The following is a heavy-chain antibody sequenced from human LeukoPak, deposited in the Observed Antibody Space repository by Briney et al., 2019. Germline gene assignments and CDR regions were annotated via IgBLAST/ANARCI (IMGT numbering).Heavy chain of an antibody. CDR1: GFTFSSYW. V-gene: IGHV4-59*01. CDR2: MYNSGST. Sequence: GSLRLSCAASGFTFSSYWMSWVRQAPGKGLEWIAYMYNSGSTNYNPSLKSRVTISIDTSKNQFSLKLSSLTAADTAIYYCARGIESYGDYGYWGQGILVTVSS. D-gene: IGHD4-17*01. J-gene: IGHJ4*02. CDR3: ARGIESYGDYGY.